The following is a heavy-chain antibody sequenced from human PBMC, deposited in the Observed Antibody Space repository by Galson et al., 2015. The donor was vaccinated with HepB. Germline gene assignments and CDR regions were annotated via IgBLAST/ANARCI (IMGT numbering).Heavy chain of an antibody. V-gene: IGHV1-69*10. J-gene: IGHJ6*03. CDR1: GGTFSSYA. CDR2: IIPILGIA. D-gene: IGHD6-19*01. CDR3: ARDSGGGWSPAPGGGDMDV. Sequence: SVKVSCKASGGTFSSYAISWVRQAPGQGLEWMGGIIPILGIANYAQKFQGRVTITADKSTSTAYMELSSLRSEDTAVYYCARDSGGGWSPAPGGGDMDVWGKGTTVTVSS.